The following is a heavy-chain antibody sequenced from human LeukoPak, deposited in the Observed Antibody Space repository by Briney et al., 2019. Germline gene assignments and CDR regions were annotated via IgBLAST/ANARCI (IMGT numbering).Heavy chain of an antibody. Sequence: SETLSLTCAVYGGSFSGYYWSWIRQPPGKGLEWIGEINHSGSTYYNPSLNSRVTISVDTSKNQFSLKLSSVTAADTAVYYCARGEGDNFYGSGSYYNWFDPWGQGTLVTVSS. J-gene: IGHJ5*02. V-gene: IGHV4-34*01. D-gene: IGHD3-10*01. CDR3: ARGEGDNFYGSGSYYNWFDP. CDR2: INHSGST. CDR1: GGSFSGYY.